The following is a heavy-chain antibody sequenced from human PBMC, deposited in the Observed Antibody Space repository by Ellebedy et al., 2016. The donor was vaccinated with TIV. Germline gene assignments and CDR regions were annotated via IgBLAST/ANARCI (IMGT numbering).Heavy chain of an antibody. J-gene: IGHJ5*02. V-gene: IGHV4-39*01. CDR1: GDSLSRSSSY. D-gene: IGHD3-10*01. Sequence: SETLSLTCTVSGDSLSRSSSYWGWIRQTPGKGLEWIGSIYHSGSTFYNPSLKSRVTISVDTSKSQFSLRLTSVTAADTAVYYCARWFGELLYVRWFDPWGQGTLVTVSS. CDR2: IYHSGST. CDR3: ARWFGELLYVRWFDP.